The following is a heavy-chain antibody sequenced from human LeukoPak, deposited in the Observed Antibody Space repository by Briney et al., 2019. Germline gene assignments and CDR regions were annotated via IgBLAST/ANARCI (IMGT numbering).Heavy chain of an antibody. CDR2: IYSGGST. CDR3: ARDLGGSGSFGY. V-gene: IGHV3-66*01. CDR1: GFTVSSNY. J-gene: IGHJ4*02. Sequence: GGSLRLSCAASGFTVSSNYMSWVRQAPGKGLEWVSVIYSGGSTYYADSVEGRFTISRDNSKNTLYLQMNSLRAEDTAVYYCARDLGGSGSFGYWGQGTLVTVSS. D-gene: IGHD3-10*01.